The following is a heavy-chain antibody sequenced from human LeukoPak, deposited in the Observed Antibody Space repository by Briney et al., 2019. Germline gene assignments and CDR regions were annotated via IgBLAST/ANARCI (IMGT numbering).Heavy chain of an antibody. J-gene: IGHJ4*02. Sequence: ASVKVSCKASGYTFTDNYVHWVRQVPGQGLEWMGWIYPNNGGTNYAQKFQGRVTMTRDTSISTAHLDLSGLRSDDTAVYFCAREIWYHSQWGQGTLVTVSS. CDR3: AREIWYHSQ. V-gene: IGHV1-2*02. CDR1: GYTFTDNY. CDR2: IYPNNGGT. D-gene: IGHD6-13*01.